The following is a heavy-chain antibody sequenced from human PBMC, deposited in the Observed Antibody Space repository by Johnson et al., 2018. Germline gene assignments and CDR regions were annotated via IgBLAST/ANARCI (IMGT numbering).Heavy chain of an antibody. J-gene: IGHJ6*03. CDR3: ARGIQKWLNDMDV. CDR2: LYSDGST. CDR1: GFTVSSNS. Sequence: VQLVQSGGGLIQPGKSLRLSCAASGFTVSSNSMNWFRQAPGKGLEWVSFLYSDGSTYYTYSVKGRFTVSRDNSKNTMYLQMNSLRAEDTATYYCARGIQKWLNDMDVWGRGTTVTVSS. D-gene: IGHD5-18*01. V-gene: IGHV3-53*01.